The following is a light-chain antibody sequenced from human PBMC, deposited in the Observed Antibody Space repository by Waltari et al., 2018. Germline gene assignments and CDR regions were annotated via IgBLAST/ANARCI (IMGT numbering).Light chain of an antibody. CDR2: GAS. CDR3: QQYNYSPLT. Sequence: IVLTQSPCTLSLSPGERATLSCRASQSVSNSYLAWYQRKPGQAPRLLIYGASSRANGIPDRFSGSGSGTEFTLTINALEPEDSAVYFCQQYNYSPLTFGGGTRVEIK. J-gene: IGKJ4*01. V-gene: IGKV3-20*01. CDR1: QSVSNSY.